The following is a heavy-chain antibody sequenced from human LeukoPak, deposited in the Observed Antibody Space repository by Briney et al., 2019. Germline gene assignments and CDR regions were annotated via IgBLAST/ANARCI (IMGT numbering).Heavy chain of an antibody. V-gene: IGHV3-53*01. D-gene: IGHD4/OR15-4a*01. CDR2: IYSGGST. J-gene: IGHJ4*02. Sequence: PGGSLRLSCAASGLTVSSNSMSWVRQAPGKGLEWVSFIYSGGSTYYADSVKGRFTISRDNSKNTLYLQMNSLRADDTAVCYCARRAGAYSHPYDYWGQGTLVTVSS. CDR1: GLTVSSNS. CDR3: ARRAGAYSHPYDY.